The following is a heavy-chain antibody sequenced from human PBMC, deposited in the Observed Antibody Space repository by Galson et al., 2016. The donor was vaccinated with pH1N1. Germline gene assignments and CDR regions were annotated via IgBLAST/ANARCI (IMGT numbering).Heavy chain of an antibody. D-gene: IGHD1-26*01. J-gene: IGHJ3*02. CDR2: IQYDGRGT. V-gene: IGHV3-30*02. CDR1: GFIFNTYG. Sequence: SLRLSCAASGFIFNTYGMHWVRQAPGKELEWLAFIQYDGRGTYYADSVKGRFGISRDNSKNTLKLEMNSLRVEDTARYFCAKELVGGHRCDALDIWCPGTLVTVFS. CDR3: AKELVGGHRCDALDI.